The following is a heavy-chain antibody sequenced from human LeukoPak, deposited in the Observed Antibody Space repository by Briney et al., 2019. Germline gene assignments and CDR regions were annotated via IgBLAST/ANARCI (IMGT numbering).Heavy chain of an antibody. CDR1: GFTVSANY. D-gene: IGHD1-26*01. CDR3: ARQKVGATRHFDY. V-gene: IGHV3-53*04. J-gene: IGHJ4*02. CDR2: IYIGGDT. Sequence: GGSLRLSCAVSGFTVSANYMNWVRQAPGKGLEWVSVIYIGGDTYYADSVKGRFTISRHNSKNTLYLQMNSLKPEDTAVYYCARQKVGATRHFDYWGQGTLVTVSS.